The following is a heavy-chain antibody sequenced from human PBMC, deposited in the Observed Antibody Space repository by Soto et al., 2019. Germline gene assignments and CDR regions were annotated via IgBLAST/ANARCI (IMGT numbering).Heavy chain of an antibody. CDR2: INPDGGGT. CDR1: GYTFTSYY. V-gene: IGHV1-46*01. CDR3: AVGGNYLSMDV. D-gene: IGHD4-4*01. J-gene: IGHJ6*02. Sequence: QVQLVQSGAEVKKPGASVKVSYKASGYTFTSYYMHWVRLAPGQGLEWMGIINPDGGGTSYAQQFQGRVIMTRDTSTSTVYMEMSSLRSEDTAVYYCAVGGNYLSMDVWGQGTTVTVSS.